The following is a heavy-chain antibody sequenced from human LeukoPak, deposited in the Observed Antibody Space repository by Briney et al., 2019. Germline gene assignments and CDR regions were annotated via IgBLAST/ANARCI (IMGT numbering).Heavy chain of an antibody. Sequence: PSQTLSLTCTVSGGSISSGSYYWSWIRQPAGKGLEWIGRIYTSGSTNYNPTLKSRVTISVDTSKNQFSLKLSSVTAADTAVYYCARHSNWSGGVDWFDPWGQGTQVTVSS. CDR2: IYTSGST. J-gene: IGHJ5*02. V-gene: IGHV4-61*02. CDR1: GGSISSGSYY. CDR3: ARHSNWSGGVDWFDP. D-gene: IGHD1-20*01.